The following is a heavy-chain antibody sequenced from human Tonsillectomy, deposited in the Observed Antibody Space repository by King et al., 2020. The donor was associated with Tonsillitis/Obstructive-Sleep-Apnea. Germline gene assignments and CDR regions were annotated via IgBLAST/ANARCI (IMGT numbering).Heavy chain of an antibody. CDR3: ARDAGYCTTTSCYKPLDY. Sequence: QLVQSGAEVKKPGSSVKVSCKASGGPFSGYAINWVRQAPGQGLEWMGRLIPIFNIANYAQKFQGRVTITADKSTSTAYMELNSLRSEDTAMYYCARDAGYCTTTSCYKPLDYWGQGTLVTVSS. CDR2: LIPIFNIA. V-gene: IGHV1-69*17. D-gene: IGHD2-2*02. CDR1: GGPFSGYA. J-gene: IGHJ4*02.